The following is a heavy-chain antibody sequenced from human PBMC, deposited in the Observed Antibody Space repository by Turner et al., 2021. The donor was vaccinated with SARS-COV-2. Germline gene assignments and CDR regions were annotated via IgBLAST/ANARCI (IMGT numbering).Heavy chain of an antibody. Sequence: EVKLVESGGGLVQPGGSLKLPCAASGFTFRGSAMHWVRQASGRGLELVGRIRSKANSYATAYAASVKGRFTISRDDSKHTAYLQMNSLKTEDTAVYYCTTPPVAGLVVIDDDYYYGMDVWGQGTTVTVSS. V-gene: IGHV3-73*01. CDR1: GFTFRGSA. J-gene: IGHJ6*02. CDR3: TTPPVAGLVVIDDDYYYGMDV. D-gene: IGHD3-22*01. CDR2: IRSKANSYAT.